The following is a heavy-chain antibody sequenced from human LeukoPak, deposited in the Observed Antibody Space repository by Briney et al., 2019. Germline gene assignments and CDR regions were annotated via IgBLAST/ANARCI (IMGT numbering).Heavy chain of an antibody. D-gene: IGHD6-19*01. Sequence: ASVKVSCKASGYTFTSYDITWVRQAPGQGLEWMGWISAYNGNTNYAQKLQGRVTMTTDTSTSTAYMELSSLRSEDTAVYYCARAGWMSSGWFSDYWGQGTLVTVSS. CDR1: GYTFTSYD. J-gene: IGHJ4*02. CDR2: ISAYNGNT. V-gene: IGHV1-18*01. CDR3: ARAGWMSSGWFSDY.